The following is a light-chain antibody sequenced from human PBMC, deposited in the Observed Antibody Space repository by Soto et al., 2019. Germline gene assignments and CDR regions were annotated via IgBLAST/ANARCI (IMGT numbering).Light chain of an antibody. CDR3: QQANSFPYT. CDR2: GAS. Sequence: EIVLTQSPGTLSLSPGERATLSCRASQSVNSRLAWYQHKPGQAPRLLISGASSRATGIPDRFSGSGSATDFTLTISRLEPEDFATYYCQQANSFPYTFGQGTKVEIK. CDR1: QSVNSR. J-gene: IGKJ2*01. V-gene: IGKV3-20*01.